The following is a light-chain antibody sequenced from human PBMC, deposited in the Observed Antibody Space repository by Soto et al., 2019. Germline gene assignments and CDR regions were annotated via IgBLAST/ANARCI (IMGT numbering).Light chain of an antibody. Sequence: DIQMTQSPSTLSASVGDRVIITCRARQSISNFLAWYQQKPGKAPKLLINDASSLESGVPSRFSGSGSGTEFTLTISSLQPDDFATYYCQQYNSFSTFGQGTKVDIK. CDR3: QQYNSFST. J-gene: IGKJ1*01. V-gene: IGKV1-5*01. CDR2: DAS. CDR1: QSISNF.